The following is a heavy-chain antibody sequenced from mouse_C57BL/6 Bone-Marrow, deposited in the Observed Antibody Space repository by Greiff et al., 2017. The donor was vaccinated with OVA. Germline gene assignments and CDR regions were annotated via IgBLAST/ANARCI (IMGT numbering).Heavy chain of an antibody. V-gene: IGHV1-4*01. D-gene: IGHD2-5*01. Sequence: QVQLQQSGAELARPGASVKMSCKASGYTFTSYTMHWVKQRPGQGLEWIGYINPSSGYTKYNQKFKDKATLTADKSSSTAYMQLSSLTSEDSAVYYCAIAYYSTWFAYWGQGTLVTVSA. CDR1: GYTFTSYT. CDR2: INPSSGYT. CDR3: AIAYYSTWFAY. J-gene: IGHJ3*01.